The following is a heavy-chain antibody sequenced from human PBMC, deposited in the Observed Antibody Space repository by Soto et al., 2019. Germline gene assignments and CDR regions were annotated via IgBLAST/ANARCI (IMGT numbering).Heavy chain of an antibody. CDR2: IFYSGST. D-gene: IGHD2-15*01. V-gene: IGHV4-31*03. Sequence: QVQLQESGPGLVKPSQTLSLTCTVSGGSISSGNYYWSWIRQHPGKGLEWIGYIFYSGSTYYNPSLQRRVTISVDTSKNQFSLKLSSVTAADTAVYYWARGGSGDIVVVAAIDYWGQGTLVTVSS. CDR1: GGSISSGNYY. CDR3: ARGGSGDIVVVAAIDY. J-gene: IGHJ4*02.